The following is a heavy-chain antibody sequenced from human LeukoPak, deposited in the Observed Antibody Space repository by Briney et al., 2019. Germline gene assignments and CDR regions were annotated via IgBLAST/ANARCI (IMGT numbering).Heavy chain of an antibody. D-gene: IGHD3-16*02. Sequence: GGSLRLSRAASGFTFTDYYMSWIRQAPGKGLEWISSISSSGATIYYADFVKGRFTISRDNAKNSLYLQMNSLRAEDTAVYYCARDTYDYVWGSYRWKYYFDYWGQGTLVTVSS. CDR1: GFTFTDYY. CDR2: ISSSGATI. V-gene: IGHV3-11*04. J-gene: IGHJ4*02. CDR3: ARDTYDYVWGSYRWKYYFDY.